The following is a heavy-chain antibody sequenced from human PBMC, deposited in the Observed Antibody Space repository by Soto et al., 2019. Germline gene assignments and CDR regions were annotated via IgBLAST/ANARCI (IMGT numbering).Heavy chain of an antibody. J-gene: IGHJ6*02. CDR1: GGTFSSYA. V-gene: IGHV1-69*04. CDR3: GRGPSPRAPAGGTPYYYAMDV. Sequence: SVKVSCKASGGTFSSYAISWVRQAPGQGLEWMGRIIPFIGTANYTQRFQGRVSMTRNTATGTAYLEVTSLRSDDTAVYYCGRGPSPRAPAGGTPYYYAMDVWGQGTSVTVSS. CDR2: IIPFIGTA. D-gene: IGHD6-13*01.